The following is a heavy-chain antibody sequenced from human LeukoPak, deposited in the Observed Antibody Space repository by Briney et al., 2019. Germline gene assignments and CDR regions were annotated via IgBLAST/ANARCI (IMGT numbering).Heavy chain of an antibody. CDR2: INPNSGGT. CDR3: ARDPRSVTYYYDSSGYYYGFDY. V-gene: IGHV1-2*02. D-gene: IGHD3-22*01. J-gene: IGHJ4*02. Sequence: ASVKVSCRASGYTFTGYYMHWVRQAPGQGLEWMGWINPNSGGTNYAQKFQGRVTMTRDTSISTAYMELSRLRSDDTAVCYCARDPRSVTYYYDSSGYYYGFDYWGQGTLVTVSS. CDR1: GYTFTGYY.